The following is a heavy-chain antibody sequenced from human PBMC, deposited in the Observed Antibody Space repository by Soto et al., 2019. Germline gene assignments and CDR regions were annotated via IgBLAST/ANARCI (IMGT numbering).Heavy chain of an antibody. V-gene: IGHV3-23*01. D-gene: IGHD3-3*01. J-gene: IGHJ5*02. Sequence: PGGSLRLSCAASGFTFSNYAMSWVRQAPGKGLEWVSGLSDGGGSTFYADSVKGRFTISRDNAKNTLYLQMSSLRAEDTAVYYCARDPHEYWTSYWFDPWGQGTLVTVSS. CDR1: GFTFSNYA. CDR2: LSDGGGST. CDR3: ARDPHEYWTSYWFDP.